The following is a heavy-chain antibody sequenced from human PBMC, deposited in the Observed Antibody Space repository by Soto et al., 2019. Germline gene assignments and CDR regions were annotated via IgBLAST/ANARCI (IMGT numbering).Heavy chain of an antibody. Sequence: QVQLVESGGGVVQPGRSLRLSCAASGFTFNRHPLHWVRQAPGKGLEWVAVISHDGNNKYYADSVKGRFTISRDNSMNMLYLQMHGLRTEDTAIFYCARASGHMYATLHGPFEHWRQGALVTVSS. J-gene: IGHJ4*01. V-gene: IGHV3-30-3*01. D-gene: IGHD2-8*01. CDR3: ARASGHMYATLHGPFEH. CDR2: ISHDGNNK. CDR1: GFTFNRHP.